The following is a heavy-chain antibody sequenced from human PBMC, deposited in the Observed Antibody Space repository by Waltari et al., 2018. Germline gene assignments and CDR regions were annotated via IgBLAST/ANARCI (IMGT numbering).Heavy chain of an antibody. V-gene: IGHV1-69*06. CDR3: ARRYYDSSGPGAFDI. CDR1: GGPFSSYA. J-gene: IGHJ3*02. Sequence: VQLVQSGAEVKKPGESLKISCKASGGPFSSYAISWVRQAPGQGLEWMGGIIPIFGTANYAQKFQGRVTITADKSTSTAYMELSSLRSEDTAVYYCARRYYDSSGPGAFDIWGQGTMVTVSS. CDR2: IIPIFGTA. D-gene: IGHD3-22*01.